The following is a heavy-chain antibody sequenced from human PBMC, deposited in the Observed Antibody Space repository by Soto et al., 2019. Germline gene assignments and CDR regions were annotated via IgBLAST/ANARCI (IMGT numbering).Heavy chain of an antibody. CDR3: ARDPDNPRAL. D-gene: IGHD3-22*01. V-gene: IGHV3-53*01. Sequence: EVQLVESGGGLIQPGGSLRLSSAASGFTVSSNYMSWFRQPPGRGLEGVSVSSSGGSTDYADSVKGRFTISRDNSKTTLYLQMNSLGAEDTAVYYCARDPDNPRALWGQGTMVPVSS. CDR1: GFTVSSNY. J-gene: IGHJ3*01. CDR2: SSSGGST.